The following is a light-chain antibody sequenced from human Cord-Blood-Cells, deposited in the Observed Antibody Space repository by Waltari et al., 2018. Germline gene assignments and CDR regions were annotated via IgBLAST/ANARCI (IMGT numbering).Light chain of an antibody. CDR1: QSISSY. Sequence: DIAMTQSPSSISASVGDTVTITCRASQSISSYLNWYQQKPGKAPKLLIYAASSLQSGVPSRFSGSGSGTDFTLTISSLQPEDFATYYCQQSYSTPYTFGQGTKLEIK. J-gene: IGKJ2*01. CDR2: AAS. V-gene: IGKV1-39*01. CDR3: QQSYSTPYT.